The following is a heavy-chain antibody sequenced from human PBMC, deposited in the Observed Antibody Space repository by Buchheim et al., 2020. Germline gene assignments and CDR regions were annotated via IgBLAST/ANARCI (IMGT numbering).Heavy chain of an antibody. J-gene: IGHJ4*02. CDR2: IWYDGSNK. Sequence: QVQLVESGGGVVQPGRSLRLSCAASGFTFSSYGMHWVRQAPGKGLEWVAVIWYDGSNKYYADSVKGRFTISSDTSKNTLYLQMNSLRAEDTAVYYCARDVYYYDSSGHFDYWGQGTL. V-gene: IGHV3-33*01. CDR1: GFTFSSYG. CDR3: ARDVYYYDSSGHFDY. D-gene: IGHD3-22*01.